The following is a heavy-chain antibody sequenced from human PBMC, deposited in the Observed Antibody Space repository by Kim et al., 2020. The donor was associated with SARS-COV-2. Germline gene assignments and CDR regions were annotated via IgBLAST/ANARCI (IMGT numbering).Heavy chain of an antibody. J-gene: IGHJ6*02. CDR3: ARELGSSWLLNYYYYGMDV. V-gene: IGHV3-7*01. CDR2: IKQDGSEK. CDR1: GFTFSSYW. D-gene: IGHD6-13*01. Sequence: GGSLRLSCAASGFTFSSYWMSWVRQAPGKGLEWVANIKQDGSEKYYVDSVKGRFTISRDNAKNSLYLQMNSLRAEDTAVYYCARELGSSWLLNYYYYGMDVWGQGTTVTVSS.